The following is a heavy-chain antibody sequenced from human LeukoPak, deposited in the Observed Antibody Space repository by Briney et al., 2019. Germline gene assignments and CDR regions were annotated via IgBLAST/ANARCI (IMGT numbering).Heavy chain of an antibody. V-gene: IGHV4-30-4*08. Sequence: KASQTLSLTCTVSGASISSGDYYWSWIRQPPGKGLEWIGYIYYRGTTYYNPSLKSRVTISVDTSKNQFSLKLSSVTAADTAVYYCAREYRYDFCSGYPGRFDPWGQGTLVTVSS. CDR1: GASISSGDYY. CDR3: AREYRYDFCSGYPGRFDP. D-gene: IGHD3-3*01. CDR2: IYYRGTT. J-gene: IGHJ5*02.